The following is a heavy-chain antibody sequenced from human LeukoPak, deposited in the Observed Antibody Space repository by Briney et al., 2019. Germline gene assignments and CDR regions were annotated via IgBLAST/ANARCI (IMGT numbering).Heavy chain of an antibody. J-gene: IGHJ5*02. Sequence: SGALYLTCTVSGGYISSGGYYCSWIRQHPGKGLEWIGYIYYSGSTYYNPSLKSRVTISVDTSKNQFSLKLSSVTAADTAVYYCARDRASAVVPAAIRGSHHPWFDPWGQGTLVTVSS. CDR3: ARDRASAVVPAAIRGSHHPWFDP. V-gene: IGHV4-31*03. D-gene: IGHD2-2*02. CDR1: GGYISSGGYY. CDR2: IYYSGST.